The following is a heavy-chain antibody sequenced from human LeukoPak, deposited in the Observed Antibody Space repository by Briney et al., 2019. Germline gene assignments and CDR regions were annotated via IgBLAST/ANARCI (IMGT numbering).Heavy chain of an antibody. CDR1: GGSISSHY. D-gene: IGHD3-22*01. Sequence: SETLSLTCTVSGGSISSHYWSWIRQPPGKGLEWIGYVYYSGSTNYNPSLKSRVTISVDTSKNQFSLKLSSVTAADTAVYYCAREDYDSSGHFDYWGQGTLVTVSS. CDR2: VYYSGST. J-gene: IGHJ4*02. CDR3: AREDYDSSGHFDY. V-gene: IGHV4-59*11.